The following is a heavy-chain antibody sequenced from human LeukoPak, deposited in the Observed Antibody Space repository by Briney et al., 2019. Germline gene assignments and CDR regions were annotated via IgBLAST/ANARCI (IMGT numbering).Heavy chain of an antibody. CDR3: ARDLKDCSGGSCYGIDY. J-gene: IGHJ4*02. CDR2: INHSGST. CDR1: GGSFSGYY. D-gene: IGHD2-15*01. Sequence: PSETLSLTCAVYGGSFSGYYWSWIRQSPGKGLEWIGEINHSGSTNHNPSLKSRVTISVDTSKNQFSLKLRSVTAADTVVYYCARDLKDCSGGSCYGIDYWGQGTLVTVSS. V-gene: IGHV4-34*01.